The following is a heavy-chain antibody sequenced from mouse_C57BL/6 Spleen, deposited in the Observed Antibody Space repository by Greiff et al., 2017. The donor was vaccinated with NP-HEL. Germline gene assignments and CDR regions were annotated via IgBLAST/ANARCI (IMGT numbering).Heavy chain of an antibody. CDR2: IYPGDGDT. Sequence: QVQLKQSGAELVKPGASVKISCKASGYAFSSYWMNWVKQRPGKGLEWIGQIYPGDGDTNYNGKVKGKTTLTADKSSSTAYMQLSILTSEDSPVFFGARMRAIATVVGDAMDYWGQGTSVTVSS. CDR3: ARMRAIATVVGDAMDY. CDR1: GYAFSSYW. V-gene: IGHV1-80*01. D-gene: IGHD1-1*01. J-gene: IGHJ4*01.